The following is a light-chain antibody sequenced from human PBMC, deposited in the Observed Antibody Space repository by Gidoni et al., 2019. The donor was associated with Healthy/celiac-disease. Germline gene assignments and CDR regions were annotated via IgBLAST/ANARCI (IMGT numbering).Light chain of an antibody. CDR1: QSISSY. J-gene: IGKJ2*02. Sequence: DIQMTQSPSSLSASVGDRVTITCRASQSISSYLNWYQQKPGKAPKLLIYDASSLQRGVPSRLSGSGSGTDFTLTISSLQPEDFATYYCQQSYSTLSTFGQGTKLEIK. V-gene: IGKV1-39*01. CDR3: QQSYSTLST. CDR2: DAS.